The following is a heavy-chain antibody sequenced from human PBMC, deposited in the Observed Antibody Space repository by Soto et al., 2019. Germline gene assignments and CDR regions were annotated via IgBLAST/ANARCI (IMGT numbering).Heavy chain of an antibody. CDR2: INAGNGNT. V-gene: IGHV1-3*01. CDR1: GYTFTSYA. D-gene: IGHD3-3*01. J-gene: IGHJ4*02. CDR3: ARGGAVTIFGVVIIPRRYYFDY. Sequence: QVQLVQSGAEVKKPGASVKVSCKASGYTFTSYAMHWVRQAPGQRLEWMGWINAGNGNTKYSQKFQGRVTITRDTSASTAYMELSRLRSEDTAVYYCARGGAVTIFGVVIIPRRYYFDYWGQGTLVTVSS.